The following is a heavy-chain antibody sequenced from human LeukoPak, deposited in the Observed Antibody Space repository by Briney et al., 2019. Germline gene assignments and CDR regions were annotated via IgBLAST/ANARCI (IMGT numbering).Heavy chain of an antibody. J-gene: IGHJ6*02. Sequence: GGSLRLSCAASGFAFSSYAMSWVRQAPGKGLEWVSSISGSGDITFYADSVKGRLTISRDNSKNTLHVQMSSLRADDTAVYYCAKDRGYDFSYGLDVWGQGTTVTVSS. CDR1: GFAFSSYA. CDR3: AKDRGYDFSYGLDV. CDR2: ISGSGDIT. D-gene: IGHD5-12*01. V-gene: IGHV3-23*01.